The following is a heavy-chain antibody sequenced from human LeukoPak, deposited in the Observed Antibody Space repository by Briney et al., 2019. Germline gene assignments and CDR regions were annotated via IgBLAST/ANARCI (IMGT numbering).Heavy chain of an antibody. CDR1: GFTFTSSA. Sequence: SVKVSCKASGFTFTSSAVQWVRQARGQRLEWIGWIVVGSGNTNYAQKFQERDTITRDMSTSTAYMELSSLRSEDTAVYYCAAMGGSGSYYNKDDAFDIWGQGTMVTVSS. CDR2: IVVGSGNT. V-gene: IGHV1-58*01. J-gene: IGHJ3*02. CDR3: AAMGGSGSYYNKDDAFDI. D-gene: IGHD3-10*01.